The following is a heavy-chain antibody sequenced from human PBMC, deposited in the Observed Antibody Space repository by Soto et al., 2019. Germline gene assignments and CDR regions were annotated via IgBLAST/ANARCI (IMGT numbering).Heavy chain of an antibody. Sequence: PSETLSLTCAVSGGSISSGGYSWSWIRQPPGKGLEWIGYIYYSGSTYYNPSLKSRVTMSVDTSKNQFSLKLSSVTAVDTAVYYCARSGGYCTNGVCHPWGMDVWGQGTTVTVSS. D-gene: IGHD2-8*01. CDR3: ARSGGYCTNGVCHPWGMDV. V-gene: IGHV4-30-2*01. J-gene: IGHJ6*02. CDR1: GGSISSGGYS. CDR2: IYYSGST.